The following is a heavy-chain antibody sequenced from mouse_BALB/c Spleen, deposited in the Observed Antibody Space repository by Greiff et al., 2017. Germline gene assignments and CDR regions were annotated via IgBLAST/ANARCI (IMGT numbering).Heavy chain of an antibody. D-gene: IGHD1-1*01. V-gene: IGHV5-6-5*01. CDR1: GFTFSSYA. CDR3: KRFISGY. CDR2: ISSGGST. J-gene: IGHJ3*02. Sequence: EVKLMESGGGLVKPGGSLKLSCAASGFTFSSYAMSWVRQTPEKRLEWVASISSGGSTYYPDSVKGRFTISRDNARNILYLQMRSLRSEDTAMYYCKRFISGYWGQGTLVTVSA.